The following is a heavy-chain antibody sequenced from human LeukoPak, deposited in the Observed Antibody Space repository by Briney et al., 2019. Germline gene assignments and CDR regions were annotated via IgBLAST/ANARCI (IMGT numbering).Heavy chain of an antibody. CDR3: ARRNGGFDY. V-gene: IGHV3-48*01. Sequence: PGGSLRLSCAASGFTFSSYSMNWVRQAPGKGLEWVSYISSSSSTIYYADSVKGRFTISRDNAKNSLYLQMNSLRAEDTAVYYCARRNGGFDYWGQGTLVTVSS. CDR2: ISSSSSTI. CDR1: GFTFSSYS. J-gene: IGHJ4*02. D-gene: IGHD3-10*01.